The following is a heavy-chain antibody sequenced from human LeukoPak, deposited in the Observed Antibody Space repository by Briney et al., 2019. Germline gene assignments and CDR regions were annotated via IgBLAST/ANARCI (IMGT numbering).Heavy chain of an antibody. Sequence: GGSLRLSCAASGFSVSRYWMNWVRQAPGKGLLWVSRVSNDGRTTSYADSVKGRFTISRDNAKNTLYLQMNSLRGEDTAVYYCGREDRIVLGNDAFDIWGQGTMVTVSS. V-gene: IGHV3-74*01. CDR3: GREDRIVLGNDAFDI. D-gene: IGHD2-8*01. CDR1: GFSVSRYW. J-gene: IGHJ3*02. CDR2: VSNDGRTT.